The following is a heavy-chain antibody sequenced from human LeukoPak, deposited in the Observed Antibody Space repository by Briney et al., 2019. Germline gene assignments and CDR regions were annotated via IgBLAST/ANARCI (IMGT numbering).Heavy chain of an antibody. Sequence: SETLSLTCAVSGYSISSGYYWGLIRQPPGKGLEWIGSIYHSGSTYYNPSLKSRVTISVDTSKNQFSLKLSSVTAADTAVYYCASRLLWGFFDIWGQGTMVTVSS. J-gene: IGHJ3*02. D-gene: IGHD3-10*01. CDR3: ASRLLWGFFDI. V-gene: IGHV4-38-2*01. CDR1: GYSISSGYY. CDR2: IYHSGST.